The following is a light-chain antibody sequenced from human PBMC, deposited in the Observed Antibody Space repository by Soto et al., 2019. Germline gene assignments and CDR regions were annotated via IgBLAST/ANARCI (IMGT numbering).Light chain of an antibody. CDR1: SSDIGGSDY. J-gene: IGLJ3*02. V-gene: IGLV2-14*01. CDR3: SSYVTSGTLV. Sequence: QSALTQAASVSGSPGQSITISCTGTSSDIGGSDYVSWYQKHPGKAPKVIIYEVSDRPSGVSDRFSGSKSGNTASLTISGLRAEDEADYYCSSYVTSGTLVFGGGTQLTVL. CDR2: EVS.